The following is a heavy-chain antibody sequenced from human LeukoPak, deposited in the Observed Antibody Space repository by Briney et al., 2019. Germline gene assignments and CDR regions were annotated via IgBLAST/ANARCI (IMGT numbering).Heavy chain of an antibody. CDR3: ARFGDCGGTDY. V-gene: IGHV4-34*01. Sequence: SETLSLTCAVYGGSFSGYYWSWIRQPPGKGLEWIGEINHSGSTNYNPSLKSRVTISVDTSKNQFPLKLSSVTAADTAVYYCARFGDCGGTDYWGQGTLVTVSS. CDR2: INHSGST. J-gene: IGHJ4*02. D-gene: IGHD4-23*01. CDR1: GGSFSGYY.